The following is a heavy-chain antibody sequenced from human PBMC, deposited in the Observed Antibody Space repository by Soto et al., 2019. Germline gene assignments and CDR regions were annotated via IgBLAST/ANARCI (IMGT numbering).Heavy chain of an antibody. CDR3: ARSRGYDYGMDV. J-gene: IGHJ6*02. V-gene: IGHV3-21*01. Sequence: KPGGSLRLSFAMSGFTFSSYSMNWVRQATGKGLEWVSSISSSSSYIYYADSVKGRFTISRDNAKNSLYLQMNSLRAEDTAVYYCARSRGYDYGMDVWGQGTTVTVSS. D-gene: IGHD5-12*01. CDR2: ISSSSSYI. CDR1: GFTFSSYS.